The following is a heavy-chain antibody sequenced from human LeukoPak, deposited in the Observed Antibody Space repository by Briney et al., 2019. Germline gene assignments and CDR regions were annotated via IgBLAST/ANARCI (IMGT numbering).Heavy chain of an antibody. D-gene: IGHD5-18*01. CDR1: GYTFTGYY. V-gene: IGHV1-2*06. J-gene: IGHJ6*02. CDR2: INPNSGGT. Sequence: ASVKVSCKASGYTFTGYYMHWVRQAPGQGLGWMGRINPNSGGTNYAQKFQGRVTMTRDTSISTAYMGLSRLRSDDTAVYYCARPKYSYGYYYGMDVWGQGTTVTVSS. CDR3: ARPKYSYGYYYGMDV.